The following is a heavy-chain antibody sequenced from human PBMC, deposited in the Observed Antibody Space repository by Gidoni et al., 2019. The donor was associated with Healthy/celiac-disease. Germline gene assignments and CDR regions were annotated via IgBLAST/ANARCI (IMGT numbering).Heavy chain of an antibody. CDR3: ARDWRHCSGGSCYSDFDY. CDR1: GYTFTSYG. Sequence: QVQLVQSGAEVKKPGASVKVSCTASGYTFTSYGLSWVRQAPGQGLEWMGWISAYNGNKNYAQKLQGRVTMTTDTSTSTAYMELRSLRSDDTAAYYCARDWRHCSGGSCYSDFDYWGQGTLVTVSS. V-gene: IGHV1-18*01. D-gene: IGHD2-15*01. CDR2: ISAYNGNK. J-gene: IGHJ4*02.